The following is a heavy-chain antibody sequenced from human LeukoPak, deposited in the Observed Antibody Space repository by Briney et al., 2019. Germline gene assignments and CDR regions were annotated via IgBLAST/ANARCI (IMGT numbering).Heavy chain of an antibody. D-gene: IGHD6-13*01. CDR2: VFYSGST. CDR1: GGSISTSNYY. CDR3: ARDRGYSSSNNWFDP. Sequence: SETLSLTCTVSGGSISTSNYYWGWIRQPPGKGLKWIGNVFYSGSTYYSPSLRSRVTISLDTSKNQFSLKLSSVTAADTAVYYCARDRGYSSSNNWFDPWGQGTLVTVSS. V-gene: IGHV4-39*07. J-gene: IGHJ5*02.